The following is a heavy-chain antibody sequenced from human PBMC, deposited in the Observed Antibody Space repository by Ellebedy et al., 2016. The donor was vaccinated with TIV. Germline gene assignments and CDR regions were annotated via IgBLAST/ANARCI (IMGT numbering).Heavy chain of an antibody. CDR2: INPRGGST. Sequence: AASVKVSCKASGYTFTTYYIHWVRQAPGQGLEWMGIINPRGGSTSYAQNFQGRVTMTRDTSTSTVYLELSSLRSDDAAVYYCARVGYSGSSVAFDYWGQGTLVTVSS. V-gene: IGHV1-46*01. CDR3: ARVGYSGSSVAFDY. J-gene: IGHJ4*02. D-gene: IGHD6-6*01. CDR1: GYTFTTYY.